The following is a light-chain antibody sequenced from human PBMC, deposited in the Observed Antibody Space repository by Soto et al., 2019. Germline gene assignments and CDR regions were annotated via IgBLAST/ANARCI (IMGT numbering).Light chain of an antibody. V-gene: IGLV1-44*01. Sequence: QSVLTQPPSASGTPGQRVTISCSGSSSNIGANTVNWYQHLPGTAPKLLIYIDNRRPSGVPDRFSGSKSGTSASLAISGLQSDDEAEYYCAVRDDSLNGVVFGGGTKVTVL. CDR3: AVRDDSLNGVV. CDR1: SSNIGANT. CDR2: IDN. J-gene: IGLJ2*01.